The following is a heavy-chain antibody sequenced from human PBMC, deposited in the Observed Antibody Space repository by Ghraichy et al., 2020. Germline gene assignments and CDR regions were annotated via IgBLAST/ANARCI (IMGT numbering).Heavy chain of an antibody. V-gene: IGHV3-74*01. J-gene: IGHJ4*02. CDR2: INSDGRST. Sequence: GGSLRLSCAASGFTYSNYWMHWVRQAPGKGLMWVSRINSDGRSTLYADSVKGRFTISRDNAKNTLDLQMNSLRAEDTAVYYCARDYRNLTLVAYWGQGTLVTVSS. CDR3: ARDYRNLTLVAY. D-gene: IGHD4-11*01. CDR1: GFTYSNYW.